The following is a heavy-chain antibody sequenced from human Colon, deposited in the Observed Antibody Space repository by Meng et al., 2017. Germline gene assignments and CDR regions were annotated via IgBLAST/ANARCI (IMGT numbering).Heavy chain of an antibody. D-gene: IGHD1-20*01. CDR2: VLYSESA. Sequence: VPLDESGPRLVKSSETLSLTCTVSGGSMSSYYWGWRRQPPGKGLEWIGHVLYSESADYNPSLKSRVTISVDPSKNQFSLNLSSVTAADTAVYFCASYNWNKFELWGQGTLVTVSS. J-gene: IGHJ4*02. CDR3: ASYNWNKFEL. CDR1: GGSMSSYY. V-gene: IGHV4-59*01.